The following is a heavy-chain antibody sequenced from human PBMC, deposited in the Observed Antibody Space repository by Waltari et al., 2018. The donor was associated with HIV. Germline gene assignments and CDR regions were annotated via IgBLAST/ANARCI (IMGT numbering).Heavy chain of an antibody. CDR2: IYTSGRT. D-gene: IGHD3-16*02. J-gene: IGHJ4*02. CDR1: GSYY. Sequence: GSYYWSWIRQPAGKGLEWIGRIYTSGRTNYSPSLKSRVTILVDTSKNQFSLKLSSVTAADTAVYYCARAYRPTDIDYWGQGTLVTVSS. V-gene: IGHV4-61*02. CDR3: ARAYRPTDIDY.